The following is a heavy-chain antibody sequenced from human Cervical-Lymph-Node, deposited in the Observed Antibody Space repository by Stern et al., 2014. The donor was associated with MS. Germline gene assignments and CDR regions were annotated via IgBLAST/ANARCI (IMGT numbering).Heavy chain of an antibody. CDR1: GGTFSSYA. CDR3: ARAIELELRSPFDY. CDR2: IIPIFGTA. J-gene: IGHJ4*02. D-gene: IGHD1-7*01. V-gene: IGHV1-69*06. Sequence: QMQLVQSGAEVKKPGSSVNVSCKASGGTFSSYAINWVRQAPGQGLEWMGGIIPIFGTANYAQKCQGRVTITADKSTSTAYMELSSLRSEDTAVYYCARAIELELRSPFDYWGQGTLVTVSS.